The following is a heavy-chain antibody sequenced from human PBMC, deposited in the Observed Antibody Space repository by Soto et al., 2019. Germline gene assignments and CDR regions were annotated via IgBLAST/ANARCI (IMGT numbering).Heavy chain of an antibody. CDR2: INANNGGA. CDR1: GYTFTDYH. V-gene: IGHV1-2*02. Sequence: GASVKVSCKPSGYTFTDYHIHWVRQAPGQGLEFMGWINANNGGAGSAQQFQGRVTVTRDTSISTVYMELSNLRSDDTAVYYCAREGGSDSFAPKNNCLDPRAQGTRVTAS. J-gene: IGHJ5*02. CDR3: AREGGSDSFAPKNNCLDP. D-gene: IGHD6-25*01.